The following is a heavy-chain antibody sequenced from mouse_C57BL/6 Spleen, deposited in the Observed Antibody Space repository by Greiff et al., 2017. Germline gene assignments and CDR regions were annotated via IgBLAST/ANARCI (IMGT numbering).Heavy chain of an antibody. D-gene: IGHD1-1*01. V-gene: IGHV14-3*01. CDR1: GFTFKNSY. CDR3: ADYDGSSYGYFDD. Sequence: EVQLQQSVAELVRPGASVKLSCTASGFTFKNSYMHWVKQRPEQGLEWIGRIDPANGNTKYAPKFQGKATITADTSSNTAYLQLSSLTSEDTAIYYCADYDGSSYGYFDDWGTGTTVTVSS. CDR2: IDPANGNT. J-gene: IGHJ1*03.